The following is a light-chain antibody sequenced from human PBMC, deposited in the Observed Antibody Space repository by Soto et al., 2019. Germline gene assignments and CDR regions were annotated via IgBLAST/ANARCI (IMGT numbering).Light chain of an antibody. V-gene: IGKV3-20*01. CDR3: QHYGSSPT. Sequence: NVLTQSPGTLSLSPGERATLSCRASQSVSSSSLAWYQQKPGQAPRLLIYGASSRASGIPDRFSGSESGTDFTLTTSRLEPEDFAVYFCQHYGSSPTFGQGTKVESK. J-gene: IGKJ1*01. CDR2: GAS. CDR1: QSVSSSS.